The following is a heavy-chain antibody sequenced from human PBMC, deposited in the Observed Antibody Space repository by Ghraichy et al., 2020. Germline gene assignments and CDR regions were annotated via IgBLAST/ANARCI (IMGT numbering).Heavy chain of an antibody. V-gene: IGHV4-59*01. J-gene: IGHJ4*02. CDR3: ARFRDYGDGNPPLDY. CDR2: IYYSGST. D-gene: IGHD4-17*01. Sequence: SETLSLTGTVSGGSISSYYWSWIRQPPGKGLEWIGYIYYSGSTNYNPSLKSRVTISVDTSKNQFSLKLSSVTAADTAVYYCARFRDYGDGNPPLDYWGQGTLVTVSS. CDR1: GGSISSYY.